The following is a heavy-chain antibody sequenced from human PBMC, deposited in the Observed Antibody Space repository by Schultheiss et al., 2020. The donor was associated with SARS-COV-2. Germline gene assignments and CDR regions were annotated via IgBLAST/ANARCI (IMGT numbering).Heavy chain of an antibody. CDR2: IIPIFGTA. D-gene: IGHD6-13*01. J-gene: IGHJ4*02. CDR1: GGTFSSYA. Sequence: SVKVSCKASGGTFSSYAISWVRQAPGQGLEWMGGIIPIFGTANYAQKFQGRVTITADESTSTAYMELSSLRSEDTALYYCARVRPSIAVTGPADYWGQGTLVTVSS. V-gene: IGHV1-69*13. CDR3: ARVRPSIAVTGPADY.